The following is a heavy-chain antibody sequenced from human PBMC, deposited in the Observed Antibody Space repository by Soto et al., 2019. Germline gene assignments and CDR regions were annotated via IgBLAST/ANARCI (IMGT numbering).Heavy chain of an antibody. D-gene: IGHD6-13*01. Sequence: ASVKGSCKASGYTFTSYGISWVRQAPGQGLEWMGWISAYNGNTNYAQKLQGRVTMTTDTSTSTAYMELRSLRSDDTAVYYCATNGYSSSWYGGGYYYGMDVWGQGTTVTVSS. CDR2: ISAYNGNT. J-gene: IGHJ6*02. CDR1: GYTFTSYG. CDR3: ATNGYSSSWYGGGYYYGMDV. V-gene: IGHV1-18*04.